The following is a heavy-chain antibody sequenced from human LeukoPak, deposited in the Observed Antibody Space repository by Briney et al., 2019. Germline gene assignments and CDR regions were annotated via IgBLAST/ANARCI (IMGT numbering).Heavy chain of an antibody. V-gene: IGHV4-61*02. Sequence: SETPSLTCTVSGDSISSGDYYWSWIRQPAGKGLEWIGRISSSGSTNYNPSLKSRVTISVDKSKNQFSLKLSSVTAADTAVYYCARLGAQGSAFDIWGQGTMVTVSS. J-gene: IGHJ3*02. CDR2: ISSSGST. CDR3: ARLGAQGSAFDI. D-gene: IGHD1-26*01. CDR1: GDSISSGDYY.